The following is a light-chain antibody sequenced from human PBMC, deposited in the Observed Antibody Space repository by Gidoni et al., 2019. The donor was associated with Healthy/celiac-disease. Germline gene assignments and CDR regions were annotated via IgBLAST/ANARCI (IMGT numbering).Light chain of an antibody. CDR2: WAS. V-gene: IGKV4-1*01. J-gene: IGKJ2*01. CDR3: QQYYSTPYT. CDR1: QSVLYSSNNKNY. Sequence: DIVMTQSPDSMAVSLGERATINCKSSQSVLYSSNNKNYLAWYHQKQGHPPKLLIYWASTRESGVPDRFSGSGSGTDFTLTISRLQAEDVAVYYCQQYYSTPYTFGQGTKLEIK.